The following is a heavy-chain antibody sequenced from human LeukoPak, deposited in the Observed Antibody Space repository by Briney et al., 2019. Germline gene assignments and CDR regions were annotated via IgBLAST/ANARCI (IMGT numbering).Heavy chain of an antibody. D-gene: IGHD2-2*01. J-gene: IGHJ6*02. V-gene: IGHV1-8*01. CDR2: MNPNSGNT. Sequence: ASVKVSCKASGYTFTSYDINWMRQATGQGLEWMGWMNPNSGNTGYAQKFQGRVTMTRNTSISTAYMELSSLRSEDTAVYYCARGLVPAANRGYYGMDVWGQGTTVTVSS. CDR1: GYTFTSYD. CDR3: ARGLVPAANRGYYGMDV.